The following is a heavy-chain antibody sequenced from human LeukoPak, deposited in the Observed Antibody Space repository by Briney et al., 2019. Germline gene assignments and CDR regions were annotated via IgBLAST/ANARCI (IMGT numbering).Heavy chain of an antibody. Sequence: GRSLRLSCAASGFTFSSYAMHWVRQAPGKGLEWVGRIKSKTDGGTTDYAAPVKGRFTISRDDSKNTLYLQMNSLKTEDTAVYYCTTAVADSSGPNLLYYFDYWGQGTLVTVSS. CDR1: GFTFSSYA. D-gene: IGHD3-22*01. V-gene: IGHV3-15*01. J-gene: IGHJ4*02. CDR3: TTAVADSSGPNLLYYFDY. CDR2: IKSKTDGGTT.